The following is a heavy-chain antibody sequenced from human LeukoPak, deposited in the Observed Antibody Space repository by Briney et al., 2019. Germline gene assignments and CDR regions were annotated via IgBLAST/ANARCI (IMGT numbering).Heavy chain of an antibody. Sequence: GGSLRLSCAASGFTFSSYGMRWVRQAPGKGLEWVAVIWYDGSNKYYADSVKGRFTISRDNSKNTLYLQMNSLRAEDTAVYYCAARGDMTTVTTWAFDIWGQGTMVTVSS. J-gene: IGHJ3*02. V-gene: IGHV3-33*01. CDR2: IWYDGSNK. CDR3: AARGDMTTVTTWAFDI. CDR1: GFTFSSYG. D-gene: IGHD4-17*01.